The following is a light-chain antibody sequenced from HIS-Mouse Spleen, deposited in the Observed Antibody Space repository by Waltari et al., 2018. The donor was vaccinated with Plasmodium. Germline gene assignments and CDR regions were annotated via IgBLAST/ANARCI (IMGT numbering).Light chain of an antibody. CDR3: YSTDSSGNHRV. V-gene: IGLV3-10*01. Sequence: SYELTQPPSVSVSPGQTARITCSGDALPKKYAYWYQQKSGQAPVLVIYEDSKRPYGIPERFSGSSSGTMATLTISGAQVEDEADYYCYSTDSSGNHRVFGGGTKLTV. J-gene: IGLJ3*02. CDR1: ALPKKY. CDR2: EDS.